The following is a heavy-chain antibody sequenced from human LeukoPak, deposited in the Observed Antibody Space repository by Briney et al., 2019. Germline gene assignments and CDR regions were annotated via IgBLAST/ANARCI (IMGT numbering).Heavy chain of an antibody. J-gene: IGHJ4*02. CDR2: SRNKANSYIT. CDR3: SVERDY. CDR1: GFTFSDHY. Sequence: GGSLRLSCAASGFTFSDHYMDWVREAPGKGLEWVGRSRNKANSYITEYAASVKGRFTVSSDDSKSSLYLQMNSLKTEDTAGYYCSVERDYWGQGTLVTVSS. V-gene: IGHV3-72*01. D-gene: IGHD1-26*01.